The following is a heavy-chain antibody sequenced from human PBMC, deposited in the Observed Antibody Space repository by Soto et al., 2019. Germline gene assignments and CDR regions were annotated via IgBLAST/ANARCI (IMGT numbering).Heavy chain of an antibody. V-gene: IGHV3-23*01. J-gene: IGHJ6*02. Sequence: GGSLRLSCAASGFTFSSYAMSWVRQAPGKGLEWVSAISGSGGSTYYAESVKGRFTISRDNSKNTLYLQMNSLRAEDTAVYYCAKEVARITMIVVASGMDVWGQGTTVTVSS. D-gene: IGHD3-22*01. CDR1: GFTFSSYA. CDR2: ISGSGGST. CDR3: AKEVARITMIVVASGMDV.